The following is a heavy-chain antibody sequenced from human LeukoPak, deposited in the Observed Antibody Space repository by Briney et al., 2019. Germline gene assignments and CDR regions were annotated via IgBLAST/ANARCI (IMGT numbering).Heavy chain of an antibody. J-gene: IGHJ4*02. V-gene: IGHV3-30*04. Sequence: GGSLRLSCAASGFTFSSYAMHWVRQAPGKGLEWVAVISYDGSNKYYADSVKGRFTISRDNSKNTLYLQMNSLRAEDTAVYYCARDRLAATDYWGQGTLVTVSS. D-gene: IGHD3-22*01. CDR2: ISYDGSNK. CDR3: ARDRLAATDY. CDR1: GFTFSSYA.